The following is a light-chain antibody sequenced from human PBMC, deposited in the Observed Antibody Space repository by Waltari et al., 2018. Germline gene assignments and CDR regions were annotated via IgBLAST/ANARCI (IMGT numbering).Light chain of an antibody. CDR1: QSISSSY. V-gene: IGKV3-20*01. J-gene: IGKJ3*01. Sequence: EIVLTQSPGTLSLSPGERATLSCRASQSISSSYLAGYQQKPGQAPRLLIYGATSRATGIPDRFSGSGSGTDFTLTISRLEPEDVAVYYCQQYGSSPLTFGPGTKVDIK. CDR3: QQYGSSPLT. CDR2: GAT.